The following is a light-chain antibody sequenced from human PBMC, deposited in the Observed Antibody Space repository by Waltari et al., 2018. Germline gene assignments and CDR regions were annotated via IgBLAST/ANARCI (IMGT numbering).Light chain of an antibody. V-gene: IGKV3-15*01. J-gene: IGKJ4*01. CDR3: QQYNNWPPHT. CDR2: GAS. CDR1: QRVSSN. Sequence: EIVMTQSPATLSVSPGERATLSCRASQRVSSNLAWYQQKPGQAPRLLIYGASTRATGIPVRFSGSGSGTEFTLTIRSLQSEDFAVYFCQQYNNWPPHTFGGGTKVEIK.